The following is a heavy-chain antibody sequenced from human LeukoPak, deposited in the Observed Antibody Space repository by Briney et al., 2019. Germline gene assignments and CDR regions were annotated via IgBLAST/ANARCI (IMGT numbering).Heavy chain of an antibody. CDR3: AKDRGYTGYDSGGIDF. CDR2: ISYGDGTA. D-gene: IGHD5-12*01. Sequence: GGSLRLSCAASGFTFRSYAMNWVRQSPGKGLEWVSSISYGDGTAFYAGSVKGRFTVSRDNSRSTLYLQMASLRAEDTAVYCCAKDRGYTGYDSGGIDFWGQGILVTVSS. CDR1: GFTFRSYA. V-gene: IGHV3-23*01. J-gene: IGHJ4*02.